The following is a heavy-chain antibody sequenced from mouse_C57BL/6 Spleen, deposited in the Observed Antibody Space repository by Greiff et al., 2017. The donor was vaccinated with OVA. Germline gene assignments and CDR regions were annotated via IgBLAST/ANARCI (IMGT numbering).Heavy chain of an antibody. CDR2: ISSGSSTI. J-gene: IGHJ2*01. CDR1: GFTFSDYG. V-gene: IGHV5-17*01. D-gene: IGHD2-10*02. CDR3: AYGNYFDY. Sequence: DVMLVESGGGLVKPGGSLKLSCAASGFTFSDYGMHWVRQAPEKGLEWVAYISSGSSTIYYADTVKGRFTISRDNAKNTLFLQMTSLRSEDTAMYYCAYGNYFDYWGQGTTLTVSS.